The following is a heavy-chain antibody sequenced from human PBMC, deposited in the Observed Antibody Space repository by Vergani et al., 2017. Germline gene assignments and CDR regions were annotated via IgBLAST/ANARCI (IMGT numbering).Heavy chain of an antibody. Sequence: QVQLVESGGGVVQPGRSLRLSCAASGFTFSSYGMHWVRQAPGKGLEWVAVISYDGSNKYYADSVKGRFTISRDNSKNTLYLQMNSLRAEDTAVYYCAKDNGWLQCNYWGQGTLVTVSS. CDR2: ISYDGSNK. V-gene: IGHV3-30*18. D-gene: IGHD5-24*01. CDR3: AKDNGWLQCNY. CDR1: GFTFSSYG. J-gene: IGHJ4*02.